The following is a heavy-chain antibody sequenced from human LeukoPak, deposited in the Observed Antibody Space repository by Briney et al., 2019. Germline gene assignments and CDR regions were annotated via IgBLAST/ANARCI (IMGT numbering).Heavy chain of an antibody. D-gene: IGHD1-26*01. CDR3: ARVLGATPPYFDY. J-gene: IGHJ4*02. CDR1: GYSFTSSW. CDR2: IYPGDSDT. Sequence: GESLKISCKDPGYSFTSSWIGWVRQMPRKGLEWMGIIYPGDSDTRYSPSFQGQVTISADKSISTAYLKWSSLKASDTAMYYCARVLGATPPYFDYWGQGTLVTVAS. V-gene: IGHV5-51*03.